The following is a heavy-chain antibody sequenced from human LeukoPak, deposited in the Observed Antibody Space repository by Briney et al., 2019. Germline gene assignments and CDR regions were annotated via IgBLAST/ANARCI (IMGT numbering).Heavy chain of an antibody. D-gene: IGHD3-9*01. CDR2: INHSGSA. CDR3: ARGGVWLPAV. CDR1: GGSLSNDQW. V-gene: IGHV4-4*02. J-gene: IGHJ4*02. Sequence: SGTLSLTCAVSGGSLSNDQWWSWVRQAPGEELEWIGEINHSGSANYNPSLGSRVAMSIEKSKDQFSLNLSSVTAADTAIYYCARGGVWLPAVWGQGALVTVSS.